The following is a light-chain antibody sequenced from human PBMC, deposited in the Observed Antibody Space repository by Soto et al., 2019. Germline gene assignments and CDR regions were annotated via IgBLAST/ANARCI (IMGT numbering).Light chain of an antibody. Sequence: QSALTQPRSVSGSPGQSVTISCTGTSSDVGGYNYVSWYQQHPGKAPKLMIYDVSKRPSGVPDRFSGSKSGNTASLSISELQAEDEADYYCCSYAGIDVFGTGSKLTVL. CDR2: DVS. CDR1: SSDVGGYNY. V-gene: IGLV2-11*01. CDR3: CSYAGIDV. J-gene: IGLJ1*01.